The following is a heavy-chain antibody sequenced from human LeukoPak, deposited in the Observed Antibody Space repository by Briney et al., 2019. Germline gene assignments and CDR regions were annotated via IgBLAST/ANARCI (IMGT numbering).Heavy chain of an antibody. Sequence: GGSLRLSCAASGFTFSSYGMHWVRQAPGKGLEWVAVIWYDGSNKYYADSVKGRFTISRDNSKNTLYLQMNSLRAEDTAVYYCARDEGIAVLGYYYYGMDVWGQGTTVTVSS. CDR3: ARDEGIAVLGYYYYGMDV. D-gene: IGHD6-19*01. CDR2: IWYDGSNK. J-gene: IGHJ6*02. CDR1: GFTFSSYG. V-gene: IGHV3-33*01.